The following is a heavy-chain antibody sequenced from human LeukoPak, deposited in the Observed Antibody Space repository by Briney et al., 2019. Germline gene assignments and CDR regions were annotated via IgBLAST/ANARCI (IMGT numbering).Heavy chain of an antibody. Sequence: ASVKVSCKASGYTFTGYYMHWVRQAHGQGLEWMGRINPNSGGTNYAQKFQGRVTMTRDTSISTAYMELSRLRSDDTAVYYCARVHSATAAVFSYWGQGTLVTVSS. D-gene: IGHD6-13*01. CDR3: ARVHSATAAVFSY. CDR2: INPNSGGT. J-gene: IGHJ4*02. V-gene: IGHV1-2*06. CDR1: GYTFTGYY.